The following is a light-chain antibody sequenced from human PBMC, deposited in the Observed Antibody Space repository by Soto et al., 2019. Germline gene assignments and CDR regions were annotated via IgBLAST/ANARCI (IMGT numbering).Light chain of an antibody. CDR2: GAS. CDR1: LTMNHN. CDR3: QQYNERPPWT. J-gene: IGKJ1*01. V-gene: IGKV3-15*01. Sequence: EIVMPQSPATLSVSPGESVTLSCRASLTMNHNIAWSQHKPGQAPRLLIFGASSRATGVPGRFSGSGFGTEFTLSSSSLQSEDFAVYYCQQYNERPPWTFGQGTTVEMK.